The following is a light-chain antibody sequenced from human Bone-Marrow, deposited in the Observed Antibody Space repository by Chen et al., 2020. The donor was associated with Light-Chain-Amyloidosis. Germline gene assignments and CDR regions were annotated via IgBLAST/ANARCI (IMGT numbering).Light chain of an antibody. CDR1: LGITNS. J-gene: IGKJ2*01. CDR3: QQFYTTPYT. Sequence: DIQMTQSPSSLPASIGDRVTITCRASLGITNSLAWYQQKPGTAPKLLLYGASRLERGVPSRFSGSGSWTDSTLTLSSLQPEDFATYFCQQFYTTPYTFGQGTKLDIK. V-gene: IGKV1-NL1*01. CDR2: GAS.